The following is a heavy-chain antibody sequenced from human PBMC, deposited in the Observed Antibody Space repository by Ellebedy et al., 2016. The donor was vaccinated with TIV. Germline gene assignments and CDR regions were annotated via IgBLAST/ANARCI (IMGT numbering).Heavy chain of an antibody. CDR3: ARVRRGSSGMDV. D-gene: IGHD6-13*01. CDR1: GYIFTAYY. CDR2: VNPDSGST. V-gene: IGHV1-2*02. J-gene: IGHJ6*02. Sequence: ASVKVSCKTSGYIFTAYYIHWVRQAPGQGLEWMGWVNPDSGSTNFAQRFQGRVTMTRDTSVNTAYMQLSRLESGDTAVYYCARVRRGSSGMDVWGQGTTVTVS.